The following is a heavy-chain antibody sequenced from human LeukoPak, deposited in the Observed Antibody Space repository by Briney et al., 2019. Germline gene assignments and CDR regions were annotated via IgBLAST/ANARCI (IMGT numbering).Heavy chain of an antibody. D-gene: IGHD5-18*01. J-gene: IGHJ4*02. V-gene: IGHV4-39*07. CDR2: IYYSGST. CDR1: GGSISSNGYY. Sequence: PSETLSLTCTVSGGSISSNGYYWGWIRQPPGKGLEWIGSIYYSGSTFDNPSLKSRVTISIDKSRNQLSLKLSSVIAANTAVYYCARSRGYSYGTTFLDYWGQGTLVTVSS. CDR3: ARSRGYSYGTTFLDY.